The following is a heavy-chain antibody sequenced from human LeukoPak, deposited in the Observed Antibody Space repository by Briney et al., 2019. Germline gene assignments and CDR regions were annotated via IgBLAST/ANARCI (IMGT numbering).Heavy chain of an antibody. J-gene: IGHJ4*02. Sequence: ASVKVSFKASGYTFTSYGISWVRQAPGQGLEGMGWISAYNGNTNYAQKLQGRVTMTTDTSTSTAYMELRSLRSDDTAVYYCARGRVAATFFDYWGQGTLVTVSS. CDR3: ARGRVAATFFDY. CDR2: ISAYNGNT. CDR1: GYTFTSYG. V-gene: IGHV1-18*01. D-gene: IGHD2-15*01.